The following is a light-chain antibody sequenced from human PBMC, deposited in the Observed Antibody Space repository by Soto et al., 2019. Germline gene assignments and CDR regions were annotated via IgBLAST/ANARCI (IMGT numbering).Light chain of an antibody. Sequence: AIQMTQSPSSLSASVGDRVTITCRASQDIGSDLQWFQQKPGKAPQLVIYDASRLQSGVPSRFSGGGSGTDFTLTISSLQPEDFATYYCLQDYNFPRTFGQGTKVEI. V-gene: IGKV1-6*01. CDR3: LQDYNFPRT. CDR1: QDIGSD. CDR2: DAS. J-gene: IGKJ1*01.